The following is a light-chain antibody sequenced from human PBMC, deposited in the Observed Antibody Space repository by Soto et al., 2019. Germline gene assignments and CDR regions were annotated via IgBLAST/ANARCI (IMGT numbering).Light chain of an antibody. CDR1: QSVNSD. J-gene: IGKJ2*01. CDR2: DAS. CDR3: QQYSQWPLYT. V-gene: IGKV3-15*01. Sequence: EIVMTQSPATVPAPPGERATLSCRASQSVNSDLAWYQQTPGQAPRPLIYDASTRAAGVPARFSGSGSGTEFTLTISSLQSEDFALYYCQQYSQWPLYTFGQGTKVDIK.